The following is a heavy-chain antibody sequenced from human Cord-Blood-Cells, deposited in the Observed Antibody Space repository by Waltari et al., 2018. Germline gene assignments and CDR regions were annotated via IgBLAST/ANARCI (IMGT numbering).Heavy chain of an antibody. CDR1: GGSIRSSSYS. D-gene: IGHD5-18*01. Sequence: QLQLQESGPGLVKPSETLSLTCTVPGGSIRSSSYSRGWIRPPPGKGLEWIGSIYYSGSTYYNPSLKSRVTISVDTSKNQFSLKLSSVTAADTAVYYCARSRGYSYGDAFDIWGQGTMVTVSS. J-gene: IGHJ3*02. V-gene: IGHV4-39*01. CDR2: IYYSGST. CDR3: ARSRGYSYGDAFDI.